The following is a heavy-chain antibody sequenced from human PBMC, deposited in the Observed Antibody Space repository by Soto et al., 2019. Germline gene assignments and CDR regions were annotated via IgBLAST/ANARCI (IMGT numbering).Heavy chain of an antibody. CDR2: ISYDGSNK. CDR1: GFTFSSYG. V-gene: IGHV3-30*18. J-gene: IGHJ4*02. CDR3: AKDKYDYGDYPDY. D-gene: IGHD4-17*01. Sequence: QVQLVESGGGVVQPGRSLRLSCAASGFTFSSYGMHWVRQTPGKGLEWVAVISYDGSNKYYADSVKGRFTISRDNSKNTLYLQMNSLRAEDTAVYYCAKDKYDYGDYPDYWGQGTLVTVSS.